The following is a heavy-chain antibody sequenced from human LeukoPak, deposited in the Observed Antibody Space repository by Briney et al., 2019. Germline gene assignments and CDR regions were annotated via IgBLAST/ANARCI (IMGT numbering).Heavy chain of an antibody. CDR1: GFTFSSYG. V-gene: IGHV3-30*18. Sequence: GRSLRLSCAASGFTFSSYGMHWVRQAPGKGLEWVAVTSYDGSNKYYADSVKGRFTISRDNSKNTLYLQMNSLRAEDTAVYYCAKDELDIVVVPAASTNYYYYGMDVWGQGTTVTVSS. J-gene: IGHJ6*02. D-gene: IGHD2-2*03. CDR2: TSYDGSNK. CDR3: AKDELDIVVVPAASTNYYYYGMDV.